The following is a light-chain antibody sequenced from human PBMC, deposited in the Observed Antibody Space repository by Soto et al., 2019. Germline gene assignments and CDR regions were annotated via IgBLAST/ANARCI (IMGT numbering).Light chain of an antibody. CDR2: TVS. CDR3: QQCKTFPFT. Sequence: IQMTQSPSSVSASVGDTVTLSCQTSHGVSGWLAWYQQKPGKAPTLLIYTVSNLQSGVPSRFSGSGSGTDFSLTTTNLQPEDFATYFCQQCKTFPFTFGPGTKVEVK. J-gene: IGKJ3*01. V-gene: IGKV1-12*01. CDR1: HGVSGW.